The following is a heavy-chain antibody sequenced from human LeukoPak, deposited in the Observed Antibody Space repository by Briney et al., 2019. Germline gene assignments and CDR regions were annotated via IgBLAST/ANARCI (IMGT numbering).Heavy chain of an antibody. CDR3: TRWDCTATGCYPFDY. Sequence: GGSLRLSCAASGFTFSGSAIHWVRQASGKGLEWVGRIRDKANSYATAYIASVKGRFTISRDDSKNTAYLQMSSLKTEDTAVYYCTRWDCTATGCYPFDYWGQGTLVTVSS. CDR1: GFTFSGSA. J-gene: IGHJ4*02. V-gene: IGHV3-73*01. D-gene: IGHD2-2*01. CDR2: IRDKANSYAT.